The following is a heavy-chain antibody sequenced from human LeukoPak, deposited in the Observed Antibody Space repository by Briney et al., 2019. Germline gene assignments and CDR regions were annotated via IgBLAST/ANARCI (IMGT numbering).Heavy chain of an antibody. CDR1: GFSVGTKY. D-gene: IGHD2-15*01. J-gene: IGHJ4*02. V-gene: IGHV3-53*01. CDR2: IYSGDNA. CDR3: ARDDGLGYCSGGTCQGGFDY. Sequence: GGSLRLSCAASGFSVGTKYMAWVRQAPGKGLEWVSVIYSGDNAYYADSVKGRFSIFRDTPKNTVYPQMNSLRGEDTAVYYCARDDGLGYCSGGTCQGGFDYWGQGTLVTVSS.